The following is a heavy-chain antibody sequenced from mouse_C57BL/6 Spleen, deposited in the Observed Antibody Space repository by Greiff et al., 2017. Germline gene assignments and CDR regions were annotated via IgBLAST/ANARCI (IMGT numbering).Heavy chain of an antibody. Sequence: EVQLQQPGPELVKPGASVKISCKASGYSFTGYYMNWVKQSPEKSLEWIGEINPSTGGTTYNQKFKAKATLTVDKSSSTAYMQLKSLTSEDSAVYYCARKGSYDYFDYWGQGTTLTVSS. CDR1: GYSFTGYY. J-gene: IGHJ2*01. D-gene: IGHD2-3*01. V-gene: IGHV1-42*01. CDR3: ARKGSYDYFDY. CDR2: INPSTGGT.